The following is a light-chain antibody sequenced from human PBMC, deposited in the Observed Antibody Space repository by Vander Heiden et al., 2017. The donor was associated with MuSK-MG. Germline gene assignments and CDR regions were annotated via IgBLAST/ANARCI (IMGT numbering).Light chain of an antibody. J-gene: IGLJ2*01. V-gene: IGLV2-14*03. CDR1: STDVGAYGY. CDR2: DVN. CDR3: SSYTRTSLDVV. Sequence: QSALTQPASLSGSPGQSHTISCPCTSTDVGAYGYVSWYQHHPGKAPKLIVYDVNNRPSGVSYRFSGSKSGNTASLTISELQAEDEADYYCSSYTRTSLDVVFGGGTKLTVL.